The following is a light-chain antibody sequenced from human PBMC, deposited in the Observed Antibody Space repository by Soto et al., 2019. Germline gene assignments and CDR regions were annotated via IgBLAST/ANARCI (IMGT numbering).Light chain of an antibody. CDR3: QQASSFPLT. CDR1: QVISSW. Sequence: DIQMTQAPSFVSAFVGDRVTITCRASQVISSWLAWYQQKPGKAPKLLIYAASSLQSGVPSRFSGSESGTDVTLTISSLQPEDSATYYCQQASSFPLTFGGGTKVEIK. CDR2: AAS. V-gene: IGKV1-12*01. J-gene: IGKJ4*01.